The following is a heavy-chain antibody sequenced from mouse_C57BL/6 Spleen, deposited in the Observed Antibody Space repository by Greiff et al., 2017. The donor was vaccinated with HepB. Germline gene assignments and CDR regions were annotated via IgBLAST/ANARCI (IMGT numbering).Heavy chain of an antibody. V-gene: IGHV14-1*01. CDR2: IDPEDGDT. CDR1: GFNIKDYY. J-gene: IGHJ1*03. CDR3: TTVVATRYFDV. Sequence: EVQLQQSGAELVRPGASVKLSCTASGFNIKDYYMHWVKQRPEQGLEWIGRIDPEDGDTEYAPKFQGKSTMPADTSSNTAYLQLSSLTSEDTAVYYCTTVVATRYFDVWGKGTTVTVSS. D-gene: IGHD1-1*01.